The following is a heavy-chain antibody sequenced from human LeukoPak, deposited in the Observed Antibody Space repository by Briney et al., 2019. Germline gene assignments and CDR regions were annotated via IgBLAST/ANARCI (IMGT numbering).Heavy chain of an antibody. J-gene: IGHJ4*02. V-gene: IGHV4-39*07. Sequence: SETLSLTCTVSGGSISTSSYYWGWVRQPPGKGLEWIGNIFYSGSTYYSPSLKSRVTISLDTSRNQFSLKLNSVTAADTAVYYCARRNLYYFDYWGQGTLVTVSS. CDR3: ARRNLYYFDY. CDR2: IFYSGST. CDR1: GGSISTSSYY.